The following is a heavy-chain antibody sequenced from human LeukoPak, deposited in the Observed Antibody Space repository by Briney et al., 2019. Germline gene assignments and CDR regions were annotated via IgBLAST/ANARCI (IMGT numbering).Heavy chain of an antibody. CDR2: TSGSGYDR. J-gene: IGHJ3*02. V-gene: IGHV3-23*01. CDR1: TVNYMNYA. Sequence: PGGSLRRSCAASTVNYMNYAMSWVRHAPGNGLVWVSATSGSGYDRYYADSVKGRFTIFRDNSKNILYLQMNGLRAEDTAVYHCAKSRSVADGFDIWGHGTVVTVSS. CDR3: AKSRSVADGFDI. D-gene: IGHD6-19*01.